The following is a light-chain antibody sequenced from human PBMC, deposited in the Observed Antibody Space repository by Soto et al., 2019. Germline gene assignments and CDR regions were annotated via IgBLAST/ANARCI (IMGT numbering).Light chain of an antibody. J-gene: IGKJ3*01. CDR2: ATS. Sequence: DIQMTQSPSSLSASVGDRVTIACRASQSIAGLLNWYQQKPGKAPDLLIYATSSLHSGVTPRFSGSGSGADFNLTISPLQPEDSATYFCQQTFNTPTFGPGT. V-gene: IGKV1-39*01. CDR3: QQTFNTPT. CDR1: QSIAGL.